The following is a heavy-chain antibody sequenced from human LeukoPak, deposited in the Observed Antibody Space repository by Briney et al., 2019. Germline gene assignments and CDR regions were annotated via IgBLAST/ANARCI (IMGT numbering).Heavy chain of an antibody. D-gene: IGHD1-26*01. CDR2: ISSSSSTI. J-gene: IGHJ3*02. Sequence: GGSLRLSCAASGFTFSSHSMNWVRQAPGKGLEWVSYISSSSSTIYYADSVKGRFTISRDSAKNSLYLQMNSLRAEDTAVYYCARDHGLLRGGAFDIWGRGTMVTVSS. V-gene: IGHV3-48*01. CDR1: GFTFSSHS. CDR3: ARDHGLLRGGAFDI.